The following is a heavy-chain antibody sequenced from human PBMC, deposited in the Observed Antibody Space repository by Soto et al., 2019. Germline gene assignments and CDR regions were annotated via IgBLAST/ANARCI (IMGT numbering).Heavy chain of an antibody. V-gene: IGHV4-31*03. CDR3: ARTPQEYYDFWSGPFWFEP. CDR2: IYYSGST. CDR1: GGSISSGGYY. D-gene: IGHD3-3*01. Sequence: SETLSLTCTVFGGSISSGGYYWSWIRQHPGKGLEWIGYIYYSGSTYYNPSLKSRVTISVDTSKNQFSLKLSSVTAADTAVYYCARTPQEYYDFWSGPFWFEPWGQGTLVTVSS. J-gene: IGHJ5*02.